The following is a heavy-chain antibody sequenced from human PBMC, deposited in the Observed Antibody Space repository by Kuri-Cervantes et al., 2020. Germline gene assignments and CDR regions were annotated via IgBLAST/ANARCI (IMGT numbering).Heavy chain of an antibody. J-gene: IGHJ4*02. D-gene: IGHD5-18*01. CDR3: ARDRLAMVV. Sequence: GSLRLSCSVSGGSISRYYWNWIRQPPGKGLEWIGYIYYSGSTNYNPSLKSRVTMSVDSPKNQFSLKLTSVTAADTAVYYCARDRLAMVVWGQGALVTVSS. CDR1: GGSISRYY. CDR2: IYYSGST. V-gene: IGHV4-59*13.